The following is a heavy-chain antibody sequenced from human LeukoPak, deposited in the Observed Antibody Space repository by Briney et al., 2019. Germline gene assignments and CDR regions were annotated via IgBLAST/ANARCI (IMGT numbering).Heavy chain of an antibody. V-gene: IGHV3-21*06. D-gene: IGHD2/OR15-2a*01. J-gene: IGHJ4*02. CDR2: ITSSGTYI. Sequence: GGSLRLSCAASGFSVNSFSTNWVRQAPGRGLEWVSYITSSGTYIYYADSVRGRFTISRDNARNSLYLQMDSLTAEDTAIYYCARVLDVDYFSATGYSDYWGQGVLVTVSS. CDR3: ARVLDVDYFSATGYSDY. CDR1: GFSVNSFS.